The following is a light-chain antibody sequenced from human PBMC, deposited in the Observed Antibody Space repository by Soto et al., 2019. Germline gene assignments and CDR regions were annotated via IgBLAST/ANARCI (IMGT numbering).Light chain of an antibody. Sequence: DVQMTQSPSTLSASVGDRVTITCRASQSISSWLAWYQQKPGKPPKLLIYKASILESGVPSRFSGSGSGTEFPLTISSLQPDDFAIYSCQHYYSYPWTFGQGTEVEIK. CDR1: QSISSW. CDR3: QHYYSYPWT. CDR2: KAS. V-gene: IGKV1-5*03. J-gene: IGKJ1*01.